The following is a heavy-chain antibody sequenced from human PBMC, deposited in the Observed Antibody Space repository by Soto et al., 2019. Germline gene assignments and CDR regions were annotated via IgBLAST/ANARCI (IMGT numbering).Heavy chain of an antibody. Sequence: GASVKVSCKASGYTFTSYGLHWVRQAPGQGLEWMGWISAYNGNTNYAQKLQGRVTMTTDTSTSTAYMELRSLRSDDTAVYYCATGDYYYVSGSYSGYWGQGTLVTVSS. D-gene: IGHD3-10*01. CDR3: ATGDYYYVSGSYSGY. J-gene: IGHJ4*02. CDR2: ISAYNGNT. V-gene: IGHV1-18*01. CDR1: GYTFTSYG.